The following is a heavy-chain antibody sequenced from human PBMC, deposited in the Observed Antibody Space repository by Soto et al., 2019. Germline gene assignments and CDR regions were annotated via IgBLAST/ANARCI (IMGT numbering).Heavy chain of an antibody. CDR3: ACLGGQQLVRDY. CDR2: INHSGST. V-gene: IGHV4-34*01. J-gene: IGHJ4*02. CDR1: GGSFSGYY. Sequence: SETLSLTCAVYGGSFSGYYWSWIRQPPGKGLEWIGEINHSGSTNYNPSLKSRVTISVDTSKNQFSLKLSSVTAADTAVYYGACLGGQQLVRDYWGQGTLVTVSS. D-gene: IGHD6-13*01.